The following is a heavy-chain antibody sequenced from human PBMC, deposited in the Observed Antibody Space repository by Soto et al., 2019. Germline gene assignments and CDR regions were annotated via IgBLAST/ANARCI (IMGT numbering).Heavy chain of an antibody. Sequence: QVQLQQWGAGLLKPSETLSLTCAVYGGSFSGYYWSWIRQPPGKGLEWIGEINHSGSTNYNPSLKSRVTISVDTSKNQFSLKLSSVTAADTAVYYCARGRRRPFDIWGQGTMVTVSS. J-gene: IGHJ3*02. CDR3: ARGRRRPFDI. V-gene: IGHV4-34*01. CDR2: INHSGST. CDR1: GGSFSGYY.